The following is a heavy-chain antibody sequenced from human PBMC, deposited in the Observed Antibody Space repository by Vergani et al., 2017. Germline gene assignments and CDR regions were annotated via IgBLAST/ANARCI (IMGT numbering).Heavy chain of an antibody. J-gene: IGHJ5*02. CDR1: GFTFSSYW. CDR3: ARDYGSVPPQSRRLLYDIGWFDP. Sequence: EVQLVESGGGLVQPGGSLRLSCAASGFTFSSYWMSWVRQAPGKGLEWVANIKQDGSEKYYVDSVKGRFTISRDNANNLVYLQMSSVRADDTAVYYCARDYGSVPPQSRRLLYDIGWFDPWGQGTLVTVSS. D-gene: IGHD3-10*01. V-gene: IGHV3-7*01. CDR2: IKQDGSEK.